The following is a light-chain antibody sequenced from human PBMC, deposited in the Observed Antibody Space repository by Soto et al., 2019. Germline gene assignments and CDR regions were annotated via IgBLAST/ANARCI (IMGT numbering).Light chain of an antibody. Sequence: EIVLTQSPGTLSLSPGDRATLSCRASQSVSIYLAWYQQKPGQAPRLLIYDASNRVTGIPARFSGSGSGTDFTLTISSVEPEDFAVYYCQQRVDWITFGGGTKVDIK. J-gene: IGKJ4*01. CDR3: QQRVDWIT. V-gene: IGKV3-11*01. CDR2: DAS. CDR1: QSVSIY.